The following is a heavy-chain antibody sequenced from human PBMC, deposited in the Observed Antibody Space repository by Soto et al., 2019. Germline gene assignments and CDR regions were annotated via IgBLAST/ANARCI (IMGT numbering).Heavy chain of an antibody. V-gene: IGHV1-69*01. CDR3: ASGASRWYPYFFDS. Sequence: QAQVVQSGAEVSKPGSSVKLSCTATEGTFNSYAIAWVRQAPGLGLEWMGGIIPYYNTLNYAQKFQDRVTITADDSTNTVYMELSSLRSDDTAVYFCASGASRWYPYFFDSWAQGTLVTVSS. CDR2: IIPYYNTL. CDR1: EGTFNSYA. D-gene: IGHD6-13*01. J-gene: IGHJ4*02.